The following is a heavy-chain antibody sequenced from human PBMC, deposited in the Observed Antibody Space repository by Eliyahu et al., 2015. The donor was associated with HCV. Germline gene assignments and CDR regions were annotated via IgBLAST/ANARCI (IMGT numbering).Heavy chain of an antibody. CDR2: IFPIFGTP. CDR3: ARGSLPRRSGRGNYYYYMDV. CDR1: GGPFGSYA. D-gene: IGHD6-19*01. V-gene: IGHV1-69*01. J-gene: IGHJ6*03. Sequence: QVQLVQSGAEVKKPGSSVKVSCKASGGPFGSYAISWVRQAPGQGLXWMGGIFPIFGTPNYAQKFQGRVTITADESTSTAYMELSSLNSEDTAVYYCARGSLPRRSGRGNYYYYMDVWGKGTTVTVSS.